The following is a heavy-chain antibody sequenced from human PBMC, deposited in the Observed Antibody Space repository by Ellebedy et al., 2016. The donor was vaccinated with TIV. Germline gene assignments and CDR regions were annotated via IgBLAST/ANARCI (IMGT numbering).Heavy chain of an antibody. CDR3: AKGMRGGADFDY. V-gene: IGHV3-23*01. J-gene: IGHJ4*02. Sequence: GESLKISXAASGFTFSVSAMSWVRQAPGKGLEWVSAITGSGDSTYYADSVKGRFTISRDNSKNTLYLQMNSLRAEDTALYYCAKGMRGGADFDYWGQGTLVTVSS. CDR2: ITGSGDST. D-gene: IGHD4/OR15-4a*01. CDR1: GFTFSVSA.